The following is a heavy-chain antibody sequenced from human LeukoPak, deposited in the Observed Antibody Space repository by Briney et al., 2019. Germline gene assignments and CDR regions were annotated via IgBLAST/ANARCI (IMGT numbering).Heavy chain of an antibody. CDR3: ARDLDSWSDYYGPLLFDP. CDR1: GFTFSNYA. J-gene: IGHJ5*02. D-gene: IGHD3-3*01. CDR2: ISYDGNNK. Sequence: PGGSLRLSCAASGFTFSNYAMNWVRQAPGGGLEWVAAISYDGNNKFYADSVKGRFTISRDNSKNTLYLQANSLRAEDTAVYYCARDLDSWSDYYGPLLFDPWGQGTLVTVSS. V-gene: IGHV3-30*04.